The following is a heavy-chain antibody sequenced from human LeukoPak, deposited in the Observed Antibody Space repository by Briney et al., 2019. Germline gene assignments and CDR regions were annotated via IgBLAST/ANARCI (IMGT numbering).Heavy chain of an antibody. CDR1: GFTFSSYS. J-gene: IGHJ4*02. CDR2: ISSSSSTI. D-gene: IGHD6-19*01. Sequence: PGGSLRLSCAASGFTFSSYSMNWVRQAPGKGLEWVSYISSSSSTIYYADSVKGRFTISRDNAKSSLYLQMNSLRAEDTAVYYCARGSQYSSGWLDYWGQGTLVTVSS. V-gene: IGHV3-48*04. CDR3: ARGSQYSSGWLDY.